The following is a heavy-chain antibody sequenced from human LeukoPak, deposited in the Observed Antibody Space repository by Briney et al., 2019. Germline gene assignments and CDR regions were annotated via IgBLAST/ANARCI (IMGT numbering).Heavy chain of an antibody. V-gene: IGHV3-7*01. CDR3: ARNVRAYFDY. Sequence: PGRSLRLSCAASGFTFSTYGMHWVRQAPGKGLEWVANIKQDGSEKYYVDSVKGRFTISRDNAKNSLYLQMNSLRAEDTAVYYCARNVRAYFDYWGQGTLVTVSS. CDR1: GFTFSTYG. J-gene: IGHJ4*02. D-gene: IGHD4-17*01. CDR2: IKQDGSEK.